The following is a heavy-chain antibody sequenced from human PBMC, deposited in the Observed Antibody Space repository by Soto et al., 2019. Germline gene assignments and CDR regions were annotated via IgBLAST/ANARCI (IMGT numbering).Heavy chain of an antibody. Sequence: VQLLESGPGLVKPSETLSLTCTVSGGSISSFYWSWIRQPPGKGLEWIGYIYSTGSTNYNPSFKNRVTISLDTPKNQFSLRLTSVTAADTAVYYCARGNYKHLRYYYGMDVWGQGTTVTVSS. CDR1: GGSISSFY. J-gene: IGHJ6*02. V-gene: IGHV4-59*01. CDR2: IYSTGST. D-gene: IGHD1-7*01. CDR3: ARGNYKHLRYYYGMDV.